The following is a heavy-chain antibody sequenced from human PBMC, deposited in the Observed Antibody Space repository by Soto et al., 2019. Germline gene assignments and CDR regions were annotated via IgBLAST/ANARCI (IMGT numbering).Heavy chain of an antibody. J-gene: IGHJ4*02. Sequence: EMQLLESGGGLVQPGGSLRLSCAASVFTFSSYAMSWVRQAPGKGLEWVSAISGSGGSTYYADSVKGRFTISRDNSKNTLYLQMNSLRAEDTAVYYCAKPLVAARKDFDYWGQGTLVTVSS. CDR1: VFTFSSYA. CDR2: ISGSGGST. D-gene: IGHD6-6*01. V-gene: IGHV3-23*01. CDR3: AKPLVAARKDFDY.